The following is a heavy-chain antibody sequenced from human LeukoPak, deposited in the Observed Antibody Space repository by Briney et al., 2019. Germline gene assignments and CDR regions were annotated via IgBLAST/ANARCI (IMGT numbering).Heavy chain of an antibody. V-gene: IGHV1-18*04. J-gene: IGHJ4*02. CDR1: GYTFTDYY. CDR3: AREDFRSMESTGSPPL. D-gene: IGHD3-3*01. CDR2: ISAYNGNT. Sequence: ASVKVSCKASGYTFTDYYMHWVRQAPGQGLEWMGWISAYNGNTNYAQKLQGRVTMATDTSTSTAYMELRSLRSDDTAVYYCAREDFRSMESTGSPPLWGQGTLVTVSS.